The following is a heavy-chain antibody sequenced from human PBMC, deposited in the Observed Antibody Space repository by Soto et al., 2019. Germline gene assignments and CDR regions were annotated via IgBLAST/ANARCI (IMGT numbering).Heavy chain of an antibody. J-gene: IGHJ4*02. CDR1: GGTFSSYA. V-gene: IGHV1-69*13. CDR3: AREALDCGGDCYSWA. CDR2: ISPNFGTA. Sequence: SVKVSCKASGGTFSSYAISWVRQAPGQGLEWMGGISPNFGTANYAQKFQGRVTITADESTSTAYMELSSLRSEDTAVYYCAREALDCGGDCYSWAWGQGTLVTVSS. D-gene: IGHD2-21*02.